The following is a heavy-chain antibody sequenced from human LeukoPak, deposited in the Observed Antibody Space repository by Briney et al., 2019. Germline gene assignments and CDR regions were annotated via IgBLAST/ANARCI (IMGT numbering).Heavy chain of an antibody. CDR2: IYYSGST. V-gene: IGHV4-39*01. Sequence: SDTLSLTCTVSGGSISSSSYYWGWIRQPPGKGLERIGSIYYSGSTYYNPSLKSRVTISVDTSKNQFSLKLSSVTAADTAVYYCARKNTIFGVVIEIDPSTYFDYWGQGTLVTVSS. J-gene: IGHJ4*02. D-gene: IGHD3-3*01. CDR3: ARKNTIFGVVIEIDPSTYFDY. CDR1: GGSISSSSYY.